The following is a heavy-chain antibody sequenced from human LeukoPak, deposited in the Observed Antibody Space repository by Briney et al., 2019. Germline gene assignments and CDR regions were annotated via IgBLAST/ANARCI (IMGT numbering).Heavy chain of an antibody. Sequence: ASVKVSCKASGYTFTSYGISWVRQAPGQGLEWMGWISAYNGNTNYAQKLQGRVTMTTGTSTSTAYMELRSLRSDDTAVYYCARAQAYYYDSSGYDNWGQGTLVTVSS. CDR2: ISAYNGNT. CDR3: ARAQAYYYDSSGYDN. J-gene: IGHJ4*02. D-gene: IGHD3-22*01. CDR1: GYTFTSYG. V-gene: IGHV1-18*01.